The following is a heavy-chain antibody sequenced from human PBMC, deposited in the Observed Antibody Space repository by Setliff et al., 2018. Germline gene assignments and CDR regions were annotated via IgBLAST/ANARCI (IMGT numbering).Heavy chain of an antibody. J-gene: IGHJ6*03. CDR3: ARADYIRYFYMDA. Sequence: PSETLSLTCAVYGGSFSGYFWSWIRQAPGRGLEWIGEINDRGSTHYNPSLKSRVTISIDTSKNQFSLKLTSVTAADTAVYYCARADYIRYFYMDAWGKGTTVTVSS. D-gene: IGHD4-4*01. CDR2: INDRGST. CDR1: GGSFSGYF. V-gene: IGHV4-34*01.